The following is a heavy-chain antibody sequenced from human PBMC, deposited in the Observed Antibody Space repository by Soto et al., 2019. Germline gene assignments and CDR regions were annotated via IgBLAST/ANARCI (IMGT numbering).Heavy chain of an antibody. V-gene: IGHV4-59*01. Sequence: SETLSLTCTVSGGPISSYYWSWIWQPPGKGLEWIGYMYYSGSPNYNPSLKSRVTISVDTSKNQFSLKLSSVTAADTGVYYCARGKYCSSTTCSYYYGMDVWGQGTTVTVSS. CDR2: MYYSGSP. D-gene: IGHD2-2*01. J-gene: IGHJ6*02. CDR1: GGPISSYY. CDR3: ARGKYCSSTTCSYYYGMDV.